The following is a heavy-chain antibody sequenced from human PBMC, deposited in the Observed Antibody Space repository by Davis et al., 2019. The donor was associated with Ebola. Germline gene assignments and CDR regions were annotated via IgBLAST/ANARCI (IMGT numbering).Heavy chain of an antibody. CDR1: GFTFSSYA. D-gene: IGHD6-6*01. CDR2: ISYDGSNK. J-gene: IGHJ4*02. V-gene: IGHV3-30*07. Sequence: PGGSLRLSCAASGFTFSSYAMHWVRQAPGKGLEWVAVISYDGSNKYYADSVKGRFTISRDNSKNTLYLQMNSLRAEDTAVYYCAKYSSSSCFDYWGQGTLVTVSS. CDR3: AKYSSSSCFDY.